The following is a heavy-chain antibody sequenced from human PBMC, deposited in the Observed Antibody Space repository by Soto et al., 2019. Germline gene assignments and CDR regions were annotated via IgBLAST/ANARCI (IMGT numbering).Heavy chain of an antibody. CDR2: IYYSGST. V-gene: IGHV4-31*02. CDR3: ARDQRYYDFWSGYPIAYGMDV. Sequence: SETLSLTCIVSGGSISSGGYYWSWIRQHPGKGLEWIGYIYYSGSTDFNPSLKSRVNISVDTSKNQFSLKLSSVTAADTAVYYCARDQRYYDFWSGYPIAYGMDVWGQGTTVTVSS. J-gene: IGHJ6*02. CDR1: GGSISSGGYY. D-gene: IGHD3-3*01.